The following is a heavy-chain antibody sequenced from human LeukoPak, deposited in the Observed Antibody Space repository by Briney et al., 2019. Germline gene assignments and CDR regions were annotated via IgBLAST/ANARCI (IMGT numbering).Heavy chain of an antibody. CDR2: INPDTGGT. D-gene: IGHD2-2*01. CDR3: ARGGEVCSSTSCYWGHEY. CDR1: GYTFTGYY. Sequence: ASVKVSCKASGYTFTGYYMHWVRQAPGQGLEWMGWINPDTGGTSYAQRFQGRVTMTRDTSISTAYMELSRLTSDDTAVYYCARGGEVCSSTSCYWGHEYWGQGTLVTVSS. V-gene: IGHV1-2*02. J-gene: IGHJ4*02.